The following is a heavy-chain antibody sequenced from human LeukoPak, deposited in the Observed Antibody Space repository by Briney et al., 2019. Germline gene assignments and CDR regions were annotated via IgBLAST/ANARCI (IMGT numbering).Heavy chain of an antibody. CDR1: GDSISSYY. CDR2: IYTSGST. CDR3: ARGYTNGVNQEVWLDP. J-gene: IGHJ5*02. V-gene: IGHV4-4*07. Sequence: SETLSLTCTVSGDSISSYYWSWIRQPAGKGLEWIGRIYTSGSTNYNPSLKSRVTMSVDTSKNQFSLKLSSVTAADTAVYYCARGYTNGVNQEVWLDPWGQGTLVTVSS. D-gene: IGHD2-8*01.